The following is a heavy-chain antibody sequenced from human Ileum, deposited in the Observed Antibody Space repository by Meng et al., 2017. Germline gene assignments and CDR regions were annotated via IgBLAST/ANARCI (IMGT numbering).Heavy chain of an antibody. D-gene: IGHD3-10*01. J-gene: IGHJ4*02. CDR1: GSTFGKNA. CDR2: LNWNSANE. V-gene: IGHV3-9*01. CDR3: IRSDGLGFGDPISSDY. Sequence: GGSLRLSCAASGSTFGKNAMHWVRQAPGKGPEWVSGLNWNSANEGYADAVRGRFTISRDNARNSLYLDMTSLRPEDTALYYCIRSDGLGFGDPISSDYWGQGTLVTVSS.